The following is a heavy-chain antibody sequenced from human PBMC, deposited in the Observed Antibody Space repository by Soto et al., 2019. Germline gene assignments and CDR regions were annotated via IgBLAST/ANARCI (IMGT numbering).Heavy chain of an antibody. Sequence: GGSLRLSCAASGFALSTYAMSWVRQAPGKGLEWVSMISATGDDAHYADSLKGRFTISRDTSKNTLFLQMNSLRAEDTAVYYCAKNSGVDAFDIWGQGTMVTVSS. J-gene: IGHJ3*02. CDR1: GFALSTYA. CDR3: AKNSGVDAFDI. V-gene: IGHV3-23*01. CDR2: ISATGDDA.